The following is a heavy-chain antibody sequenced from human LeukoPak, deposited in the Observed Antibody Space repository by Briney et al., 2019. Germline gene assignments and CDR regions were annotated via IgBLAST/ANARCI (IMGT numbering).Heavy chain of an antibody. V-gene: IGHV4-39*07. J-gene: IGHJ4*02. CDR1: GGSISTSNYY. CDR3: ARDLHRYGAYYFDY. CDR2: IFYSGST. Sequence: SETLSLTCTVSGGSISTSNYYWGWIRQPPGKGLEWIGNIFYSGSTYYGPSLKSRLTISLDTSRNQFSLKLNSVTAADTAVYYCARDLHRYGAYYFDYWGQGTLVTVSS. D-gene: IGHD4-17*01.